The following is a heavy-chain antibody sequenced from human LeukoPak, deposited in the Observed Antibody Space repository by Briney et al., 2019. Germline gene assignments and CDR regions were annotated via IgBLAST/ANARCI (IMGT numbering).Heavy chain of an antibody. D-gene: IGHD3-10*01. Sequence: SETLSLTCTVSGGSISSYYWSWIRQPPGKGLEWIGYIYYSGSTNYNPSLKSRVTISVDTSKNQFSLKLSSVTAADTAVYYCGGHHLHPLLKRPSNHTVSTAKEPVLLEVRLFDGGRHGRVLLCETWRHYVWGVIGPPDYWGQGTLVTVSS. V-gene: IGHV4-59*08. CDR2: IYYSGST. CDR1: GGSISSYY. J-gene: IGHJ4*02. CDR3: GGHHLHPLLKRPSNHTVSTAKEPVLLEVRLFDGGRHGRVLLCETWRHYVWGVIGPPDY.